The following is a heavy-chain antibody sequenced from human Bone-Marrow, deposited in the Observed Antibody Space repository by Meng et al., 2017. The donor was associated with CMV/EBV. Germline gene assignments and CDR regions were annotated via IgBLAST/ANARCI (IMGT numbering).Heavy chain of an antibody. D-gene: IGHD6-19*01. CDR2: IYYSGST. Sequence: SETLSLTCTVSGGSISSYYWSWIRQPPGKGLEWIGYIYYSGSTNYNPSLKSRVTISVDTSKNQFSLKLSSVTAADTAVYYCARGGSGWYGGWFDPWGQGHLVNFSS. V-gene: IGHV4-59*01. CDR3: ARGGSGWYGGWFDP. J-gene: IGHJ5*02. CDR1: GGSISSYY.